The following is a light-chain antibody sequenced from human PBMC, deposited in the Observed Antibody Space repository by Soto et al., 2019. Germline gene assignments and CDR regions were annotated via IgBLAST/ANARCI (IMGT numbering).Light chain of an antibody. CDR3: MQGTHWPPT. V-gene: IGKV2-30*01. CDR1: QSLVSSDGNSY. CDR2: KVS. J-gene: IGKJ2*01. Sequence: DVVMTQSPLSLPVTLGQPASISCRSSQSLVSSDGNSYLNWFHQRPGQSPRRLIYKVSNRDSGVPDRFSGSGSDIDFTLKISRVETEDVGVYYCMQGTHWPPTFGQGTKLEI.